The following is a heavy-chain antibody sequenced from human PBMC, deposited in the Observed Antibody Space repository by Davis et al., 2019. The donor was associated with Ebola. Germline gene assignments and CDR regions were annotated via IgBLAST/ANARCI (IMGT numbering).Heavy chain of an antibody. J-gene: IGHJ4*02. V-gene: IGHV4-34*01. D-gene: IGHD5-12*01. CDR2: INHSGST. Sequence: MPSETLSLTCAVYGGSFSGYYWSWIRQPPGKGLEWIGEINHSGSTNYNPSLKSRVTISVDTSKNQFSLKLSSVTAADTAVYYCASGDIVATIDWGQGTLVTVSS. CDR1: GGSFSGYY. CDR3: ASGDIVATID.